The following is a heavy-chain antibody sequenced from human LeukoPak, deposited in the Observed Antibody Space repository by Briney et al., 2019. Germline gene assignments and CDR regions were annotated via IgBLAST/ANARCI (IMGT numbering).Heavy chain of an antibody. CDR1: GFAFSSYA. J-gene: IGHJ4*02. CDR2: ISSSSSYI. Sequence: GGSLRLSCAASGFAFSSYAMSWVRQAPGKGLEWVSSISSSSSYIYYADSVKGRFTISRDNAKNSLYLQMNSLRAEDTAVYYCARDILYDFWSGLDYWGQGTLVTVSS. D-gene: IGHD3-3*01. CDR3: ARDILYDFWSGLDY. V-gene: IGHV3-21*01.